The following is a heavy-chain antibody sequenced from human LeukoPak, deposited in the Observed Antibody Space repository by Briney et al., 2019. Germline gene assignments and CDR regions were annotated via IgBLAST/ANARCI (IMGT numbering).Heavy chain of an antibody. D-gene: IGHD6-13*01. CDR2: ISYDGSNK. Sequence: QTGGSLRLSCAASGFTFSSYAMHWVRQAPGKGLEWVAVISYDGSNKYYADSVKGRFTISRDNSKNTLYLQMNSLRAEDTAVYYCARAPGCCVAAAGTTPPNWFDPWGQGTLVTVSS. J-gene: IGHJ5*02. V-gene: IGHV3-30-3*01. CDR1: GFTFSSYA. CDR3: ARAPGCCVAAAGTTPPNWFDP.